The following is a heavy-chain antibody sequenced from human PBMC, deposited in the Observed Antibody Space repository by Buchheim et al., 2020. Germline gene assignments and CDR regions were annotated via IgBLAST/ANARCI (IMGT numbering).Heavy chain of an antibody. D-gene: IGHD1-26*01. CDR3: ASDGSRGKFSSYYFDP. CDR2: ISYDGSNT. V-gene: IGHV3-30-3*01. CDR1: GFTFSSYA. Sequence: QVQLVESGGGVVQPGRSLRLSCAASGFTFSSYAMHWVRQAPGKGLEWVAVISYDGSNTYYADSVKGRFTISRDNSKNTLYLRMNSQRAEDTAVYYCASDGSRGKFSSYYFDPWGQGTL. J-gene: IGHJ5*02.